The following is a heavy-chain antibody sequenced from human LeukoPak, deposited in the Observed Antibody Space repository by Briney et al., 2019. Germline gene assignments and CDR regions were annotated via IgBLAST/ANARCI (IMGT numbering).Heavy chain of an antibody. CDR1: GFTFSSYG. D-gene: IGHD6-13*01. V-gene: IGHV3-30*18. J-gene: IGHJ4*02. Sequence: PGRSLRLSCAASGFTFSSYGMHWVRQAPGKGLEWVAVISYDGSNKYYADSVKGRITISRDNSKNTLYLQMNSLRAEDTAVYYCAKESSSSWLDYWGQGTLVTVSS. CDR3: AKESSSSWLDY. CDR2: ISYDGSNK.